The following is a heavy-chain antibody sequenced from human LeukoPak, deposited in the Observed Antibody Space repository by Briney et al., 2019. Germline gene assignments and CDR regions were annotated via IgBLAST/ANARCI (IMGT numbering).Heavy chain of an antibody. V-gene: IGHV3-33*01. CDR2: IWYDGSNK. D-gene: IGHD1-26*01. CDR3: ARDAGGTYYFDY. Sequence: PGGSLRLSCAASGFTFSSYGMHWVRQAPGKGLEWVAAIWYDGSNKNYADSVKGRFTISRDNSKNTLYLQMNSLRAEDTAVYYCARDAGGTYYFDYWGQGTLVTVSS. CDR1: GFTFSSYG. J-gene: IGHJ4*02.